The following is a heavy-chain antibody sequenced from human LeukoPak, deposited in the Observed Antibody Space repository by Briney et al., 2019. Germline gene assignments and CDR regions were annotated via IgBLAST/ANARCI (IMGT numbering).Heavy chain of an antibody. CDR2: IHTSGST. J-gene: IGHJ6*03. V-gene: IGHV4-4*07. CDR3: ARDSSSSPWYYYMDV. D-gene: IGHD6-6*01. Sequence: PSETLSLTCTVSGGSISGYYWSWIRQPAGKGLEWIGRIHTSGSTNYNPSLRSRVTMSVDTSKNQFSLKLSSATAADTAVYYCARDSSSSPWYYYMDVWGKGTTVTVSS. CDR1: GGSISGYY.